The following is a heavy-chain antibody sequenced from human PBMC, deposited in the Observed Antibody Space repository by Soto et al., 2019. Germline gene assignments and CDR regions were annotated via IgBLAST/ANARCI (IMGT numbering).Heavy chain of an antibody. Sequence: SETLSLTCTVSGGSISSGGYYWSWIRQHPGKGLEWIGYISYTGDTYYNPSLKSRITISVDTSKTQFSLKLSSVTAADTAVYYCARYCSGGSCYMSRFDYWGQGTLVTVSS. V-gene: IGHV4-31*03. CDR3: ARYCSGGSCYMSRFDY. J-gene: IGHJ4*02. CDR2: ISYTGDT. CDR1: GGSISSGGYY. D-gene: IGHD2-15*01.